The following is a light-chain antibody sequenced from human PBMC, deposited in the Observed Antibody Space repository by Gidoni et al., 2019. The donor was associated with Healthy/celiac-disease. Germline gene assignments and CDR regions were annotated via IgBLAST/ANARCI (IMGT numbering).Light chain of an antibody. CDR3: SSYTSSSTLV. J-gene: IGLJ2*01. V-gene: IGLV2-14*01. CDR1: SSDVGGYNY. Sequence: QSALTQPDSVSGSPGKSITISCTGTSSDVGGYNYVSWYQQHPGQAHKLMIYEVSNRPSGVSNRFSGSKSGNTASLSISGLQAEDEADYYCSSYTSSSTLVFGGGTKLTVL. CDR2: EVS.